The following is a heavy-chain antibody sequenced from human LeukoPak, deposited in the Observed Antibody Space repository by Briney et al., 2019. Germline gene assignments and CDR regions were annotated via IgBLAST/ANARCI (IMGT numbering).Heavy chain of an antibody. J-gene: IGHJ4*02. Sequence: VASVKVSCKASGYTFTGYYMHWVRQAPGQGLEWMGWINPNSGGTNYEQKFQGRVTMTRDTSISTAYMELSRLRSDDTAVYYCASGYYDFWSGYSYDYWGQGTLVTVSS. CDR3: ASGYYDFWSGYSYDY. CDR1: GYTFTGYY. CDR2: INPNSGGT. V-gene: IGHV1-2*02. D-gene: IGHD3-3*01.